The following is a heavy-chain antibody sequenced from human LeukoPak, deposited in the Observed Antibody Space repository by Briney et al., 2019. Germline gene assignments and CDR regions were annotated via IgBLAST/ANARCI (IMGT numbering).Heavy chain of an antibody. CDR2: ISHYENA. V-gene: IGHV4-30-2*01. D-gene: IGHD5-24*01. Sequence: PSETLSLTCTVSGDSISSGGYFWGWIRQPPGKGLEWIGYISHYENAYYNPSLSSRVTMSVDKSKNQVSLKITSVTAADTAIYYCARDGYNSAPFDYWGPGTLVTVSS. CDR1: GDSISSGGYF. CDR3: ARDGYNSAPFDY. J-gene: IGHJ4*02.